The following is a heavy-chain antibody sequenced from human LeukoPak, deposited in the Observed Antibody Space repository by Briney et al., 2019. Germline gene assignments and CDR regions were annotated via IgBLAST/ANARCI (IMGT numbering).Heavy chain of an antibody. CDR3: ATLISGWSLY. D-gene: IGHD6-19*01. J-gene: IGHJ4*02. CDR1: GFTLSSYW. Sequence: GGSLRLSCAASGFTLSSYWMHWVRQAPGKGLVWVSRINADGSTTSYADSVRGRFTISRDNAKNTLYLQMNSLRAEDTAVYYCATLISGWSLYWGQGTLVTVSS. V-gene: IGHV3-74*01. CDR2: INADGSTT.